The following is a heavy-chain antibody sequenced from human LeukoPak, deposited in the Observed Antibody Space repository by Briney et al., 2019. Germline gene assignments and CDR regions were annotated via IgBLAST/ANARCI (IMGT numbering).Heavy chain of an antibody. D-gene: IGHD3-22*01. CDR2: ISGSGGST. CDR3: AKGSPYYYDSSGYYLN. V-gene: IGHV3-23*01. Sequence: GGSLRLSCAASGFTFSSYAMSWVRQAPGKGLEWVSDISGSGGSTYYADSVKGRFTISRDNSKNTLYLQMNSLRAEDTAVYYCAKGSPYYYDSSGYYLNWGQGTLVTVSS. CDR1: GFTFSSYA. J-gene: IGHJ4*02.